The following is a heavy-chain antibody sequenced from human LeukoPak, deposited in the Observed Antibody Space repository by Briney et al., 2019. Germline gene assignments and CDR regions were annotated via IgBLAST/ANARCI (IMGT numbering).Heavy chain of an antibody. D-gene: IGHD3-10*01. Sequence: GRTLRLFCAVSGHTFRRQSTIWATHAPAKALECLSYISGGSDVKQYADSVRGRFTIDRDNARSSLYLQTNSLRHEDTAVYYCARDLWVGTRDYFDYWGQGTLVTVSS. CDR1: GHTFRRQS. CDR3: ARDLWVGTRDYFDY. J-gene: IGHJ4*02. V-gene: IGHV3-48*02. CDR2: ISGGSDVK.